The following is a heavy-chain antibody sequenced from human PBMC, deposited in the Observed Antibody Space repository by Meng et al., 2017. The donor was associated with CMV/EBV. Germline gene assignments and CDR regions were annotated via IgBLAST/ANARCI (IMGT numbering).Heavy chain of an antibody. V-gene: IGHV3-53*01. D-gene: IGHD3-3*01. CDR2: IYSGGST. CDR1: GFTVSSNY. Sequence: GESLKISCAASGFTVSSNYMSWVRQAPGKGLEWVSVIYSGGSTYYADSVKGRFTISRDNSKNTLYLQMNSLRAEDTAVYYCAATYYDFWRYGMDVWGQGTMVTVSS. CDR3: AATYYDFWRYGMDV. J-gene: IGHJ6*02.